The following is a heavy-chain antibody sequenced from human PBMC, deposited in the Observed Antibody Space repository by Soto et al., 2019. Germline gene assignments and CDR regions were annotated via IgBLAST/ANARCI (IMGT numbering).Heavy chain of an antibody. D-gene: IGHD3-10*01. V-gene: IGHV4-39*01. CDR2: MFSRGST. J-gene: IGHJ6*02. CDR1: GVSISSSTYY. CDR3: SVWFGESVESNVMDV. Sequence: KPSETLSLTCSVSGVSISSSTYYWGWVRQSPGKGLEWIGNMFSRGSTYYNRSLKSRITISVDSSRNEFSLRLRSVTAADTAVYFCSVWFGESVESNVMDVWGQGTTVTVSS.